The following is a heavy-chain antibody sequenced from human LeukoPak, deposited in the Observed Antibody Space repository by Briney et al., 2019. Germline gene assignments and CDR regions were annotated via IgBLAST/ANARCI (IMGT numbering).Heavy chain of an antibody. CDR1: GGPIRSYY. J-gene: IGHJ4*02. Sequence: SETLSLTCSVSGGPIRSYYWSWLRQPPGKGLEGKGLEWIGYIYYGGSTSGSTNYNPSLKCRVTISVDTPRSQFFLRLSSVTAADTAVYYCARGGTGHAGYFDYWGQGTLVTVSS. D-gene: IGHD3/OR15-3a*01. CDR3: ARGGTGHAGYFDY. CDR2: IYYGGSTSGST. V-gene: IGHV4-59*01.